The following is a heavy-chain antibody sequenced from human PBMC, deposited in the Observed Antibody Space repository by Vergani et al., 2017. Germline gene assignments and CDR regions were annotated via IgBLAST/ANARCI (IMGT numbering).Heavy chain of an antibody. V-gene: IGHV1-69*04. CDR3: ARRFLGEQLVPTDAFDI. D-gene: IGHD6-6*01. CDR1: GGTFSSYA. J-gene: IGHJ3*02. Sequence: QVQLVQSGAEVKKPGSSVKVSCKASGGTFSSYAISWVRQAPGQGLEWMGRIIPILGIANYAQKFQGRVTITAGKSTITAYMELSSLRSEDTAVYYCARRFLGEQLVPTDAFDIWGQGTMVTVSS. CDR2: IIPILGIA.